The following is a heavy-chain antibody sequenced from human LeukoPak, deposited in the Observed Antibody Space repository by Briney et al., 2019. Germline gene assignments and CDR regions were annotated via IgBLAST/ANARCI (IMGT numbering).Heavy chain of an antibody. Sequence: PSETLSLTCTVSGGSISSYYWTWIRQPPGKGLEWIGYIHYSGSTNYNPSLKSRVTISVDKSKSQFSLKLSSVTAADTAVYYCARDRRGRGPFDYWGQGTLVTVSS. J-gene: IGHJ4*02. CDR1: GGSISSYY. V-gene: IGHV4-59*12. CDR3: ARDRRGRGPFDY. CDR2: IHYSGST.